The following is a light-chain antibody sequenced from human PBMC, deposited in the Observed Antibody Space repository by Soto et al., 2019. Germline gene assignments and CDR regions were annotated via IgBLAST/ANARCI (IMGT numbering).Light chain of an antibody. V-gene: IGLV1-47*01. CDR1: SSNIGSNY. J-gene: IGLJ1*01. Sequence: QSVLTQPPSASETPGQRVTISCSGSSSNIGSNYVYWYQQFPGTAPKVLIYRNNQRPSGVPDRFSGSKSGTSASLVISGLRSEDEADYYCAAWDDSLSGPLFGTGTKVTVL. CDR3: AAWDDSLSGPL. CDR2: RNN.